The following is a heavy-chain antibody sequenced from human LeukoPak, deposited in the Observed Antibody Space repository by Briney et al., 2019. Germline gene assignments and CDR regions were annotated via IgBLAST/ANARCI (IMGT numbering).Heavy chain of an antibody. Sequence: SETLSLTCTVSGASISSGSYYWNWIRQPPGKGLEWIGYIYYSGSTKYNPSLKSRVTISVDTSKNQFSLKLSSVTAADTAVYYCARHGVERGGDLDYWGQGTLVTVSS. CDR3: ARHGVERGGDLDY. J-gene: IGHJ4*02. CDR1: GASISSGSYY. CDR2: IYYSGST. D-gene: IGHD2-15*01. V-gene: IGHV4-61*01.